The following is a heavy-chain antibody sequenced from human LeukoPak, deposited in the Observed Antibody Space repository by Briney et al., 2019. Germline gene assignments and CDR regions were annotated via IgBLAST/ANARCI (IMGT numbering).Heavy chain of an antibody. CDR2: IIPIFGTA. Sequence: SVKVSCKASGGTFSSYAISWVRQAPGQGLEWMGGIIPIFGTANYAQEFQGRVTITTDESTSTAYMELSSLRSEDTAVYYCARVGSSSSWYDWFDPWGQGTLVTVSS. V-gene: IGHV1-69*05. D-gene: IGHD6-13*01. J-gene: IGHJ5*02. CDR3: ARVGSSSSWYDWFDP. CDR1: GGTFSSYA.